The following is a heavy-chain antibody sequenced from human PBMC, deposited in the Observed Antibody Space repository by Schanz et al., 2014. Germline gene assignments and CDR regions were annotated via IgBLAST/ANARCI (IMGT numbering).Heavy chain of an antibody. J-gene: IGHJ1*01. CDR1: GFRFDDYA. CDR3: ARDTAQSCIGPSCFEYFQH. Sequence: EVQLVESGGGMVQPGGSLRLSCVASGFRFDDYAMHRVRQAPGKGLEWVSGMSWNAGSLGYGDSVKGRFTISRDNAKNSLYLQMNSLRAEDTALYYCARDTAQSCIGPSCFEYFQHWGQGALXTVSS. CDR2: MSWNAGSL. V-gene: IGHV3-9*01. D-gene: IGHD2-2*01.